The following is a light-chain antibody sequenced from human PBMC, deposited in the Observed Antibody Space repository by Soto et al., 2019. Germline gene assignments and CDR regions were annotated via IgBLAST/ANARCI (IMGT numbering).Light chain of an antibody. CDR1: SSNIGAGSD. CDR3: QSYYSSLSGGV. Sequence: QSVLTQPPSLSGAPGQRVTISCTGSSSNIGAGSDVHWYHQLPVTAPKLLIYGNSNGPSGVPDRFSGSKSGTSASLALTGLQAEDEADYYCQSYYSSLSGGVFGGGTKLTVL. CDR2: GNS. J-gene: IGLJ3*02. V-gene: IGLV1-40*01.